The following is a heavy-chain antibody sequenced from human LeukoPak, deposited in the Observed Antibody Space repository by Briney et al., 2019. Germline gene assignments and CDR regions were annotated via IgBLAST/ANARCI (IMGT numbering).Heavy chain of an antibody. D-gene: IGHD5-24*01. CDR2: IYSGGST. J-gene: IGHJ4*02. CDR3: ARDRDGYPDY. V-gene: IGHV3-66*01. Sequence: GGSLRLSSAASGFTVSSNYMSWVRQAPGKGLEWVSVIYSGGSTYYADSVKGRFTISRDNSKNTLYLQMNSLRAEDTAVYYCARDRDGYPDYWGQGTLVTVSS. CDR1: GFTVSSNY.